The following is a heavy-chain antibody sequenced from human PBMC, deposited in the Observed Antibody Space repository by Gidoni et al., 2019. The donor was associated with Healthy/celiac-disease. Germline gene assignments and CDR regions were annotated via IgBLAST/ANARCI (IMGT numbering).Heavy chain of an antibody. Sequence: QVQLVESGGGVVQPGRSLRLSCAASGVTFSSYGMHWFRQAPGKGLEWVAVISYDGSNKYYADSEKGRFTISRDNSKNTLYLQMNSLRAEDTAVYYCARLEVTTGMDVWGQGTTVTVSS. V-gene: IGHV3-30*03. J-gene: IGHJ6*02. CDR3: ARLEVTTGMDV. CDR2: ISYDGSNK. D-gene: IGHD4-17*01. CDR1: GVTFSSYG.